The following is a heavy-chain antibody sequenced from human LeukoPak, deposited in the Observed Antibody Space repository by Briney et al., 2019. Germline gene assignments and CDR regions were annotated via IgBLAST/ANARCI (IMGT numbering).Heavy chain of an antibody. D-gene: IGHD1-14*01. V-gene: IGHV4-34*01. J-gene: IGHJ4*02. Sequence: SETLSLTCAVNGGSFSGYYWSWIRQPPGKGLEWIGEINHSGSTNYNPSLKSRVTISVDTSKNQFSLKLSSVTAADTAVYYCARHQVRGREYFDYWGQGTLVTVSS. CDR3: ARHQVRGREYFDY. CDR1: GGSFSGYY. CDR2: INHSGST.